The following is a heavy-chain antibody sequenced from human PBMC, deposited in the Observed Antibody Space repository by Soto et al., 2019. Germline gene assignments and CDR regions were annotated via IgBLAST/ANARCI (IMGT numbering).Heavy chain of an antibody. Sequence: EVQLVESGGGLVQPGGSLRLSCAASGFTVSSNYMSWVRQAPGKGLEWVSVIYSGGSTYYADSVKGRFTISRDNSKNTLYLQMNSLRAEDTAAYYCARGCSGGSCYRDWYFDLWGRGTLVTVSS. CDR1: GFTVSSNY. V-gene: IGHV3-66*01. CDR2: IYSGGST. J-gene: IGHJ2*01. D-gene: IGHD2-15*01. CDR3: ARGCSGGSCYRDWYFDL.